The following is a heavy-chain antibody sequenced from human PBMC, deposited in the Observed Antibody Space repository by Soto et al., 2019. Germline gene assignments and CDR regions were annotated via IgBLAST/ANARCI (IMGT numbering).Heavy chain of an antibody. Sequence: ASVKVSCKASGYTFTGYYMHWVRQAPGQGLEWMGWINPNSGGTNYAQKFQGWVTMTRDTSISTAYMELSRLRSDDTAVYYCAREPSMSVTLESRTYGMDVWGQGTTVTVSS. CDR3: AREPSMSVTLESRTYGMDV. CDR2: INPNSGGT. D-gene: IGHD4-17*01. J-gene: IGHJ6*02. CDR1: GYTFTGYY. V-gene: IGHV1-2*04.